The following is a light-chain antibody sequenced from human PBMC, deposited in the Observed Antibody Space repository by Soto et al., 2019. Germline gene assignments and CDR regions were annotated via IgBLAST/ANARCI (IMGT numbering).Light chain of an antibody. CDR3: QSYDSSLSLT. Sequence: QPVLTQPPSVSGAPGQRVTISCTGSSSNIGAGYDVHWYQQLPGTAPKLLIYGNSNRPSGVPDRFSGSKSGTSASLAITGLQAEDEADYYCQSYDSSLSLTFGGGTKVTVL. J-gene: IGLJ2*01. V-gene: IGLV1-40*01. CDR1: SSNIGAGYD. CDR2: GNS.